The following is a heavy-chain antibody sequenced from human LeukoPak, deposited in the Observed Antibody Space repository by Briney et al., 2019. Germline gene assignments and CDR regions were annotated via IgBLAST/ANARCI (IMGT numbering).Heavy chain of an antibody. J-gene: IGHJ4*02. V-gene: IGHV3-30*04. CDR3: VREGYYDSGGPFSGYFDY. CDR1: GFTFNQYA. CDR2: ISNDGITR. D-gene: IGHD3-22*01. Sequence: GGSLRLSCAASGFTFNQYAIHWARQAPGKGLEWVAVISNDGITRIYANSVEGRFTISRDNSKNTPYLQLSSLRLEDTAVYYCVREGYYDSGGPFSGYFDYWGRGDLVTVSS.